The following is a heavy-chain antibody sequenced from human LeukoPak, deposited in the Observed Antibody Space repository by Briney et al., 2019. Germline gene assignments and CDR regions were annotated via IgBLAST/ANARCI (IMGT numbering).Heavy chain of an antibody. Sequence: PSETLSLTCTVSGASVGSAGYYWSWIRQPPGGGLEWIGYIYYISNTNYNPSLKSRVTMSVDPSKNQFSLKLNSVTAADTAVYYCARHSIRVWFGELLNWFDPWGQGTLVTVSS. CDR2: IYYISNT. CDR1: GASVGSAGYY. CDR3: ARHSIRVWFGELLNWFDP. D-gene: IGHD3-10*01. J-gene: IGHJ5*02. V-gene: IGHV4-61*08.